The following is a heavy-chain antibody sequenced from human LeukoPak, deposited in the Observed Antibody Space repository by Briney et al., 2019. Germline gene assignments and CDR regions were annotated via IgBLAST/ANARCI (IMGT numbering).Heavy chain of an antibody. CDR3: AGGRGPKKGYYYYGMDV. J-gene: IGHJ6*02. CDR1: GGSFSGYY. V-gene: IGHV4-34*01. CDR2: INHSGST. Sequence: PSETLSLTCAVYGGSFSGYYWSWIRQPPGKGLEWIGEINHSGSTNYNPSLKSRVTISVDTSKNQFSLKLSSVTAADTAVYYCAGGRGPKKGYYYYGMDVWGQGTTVTVSS.